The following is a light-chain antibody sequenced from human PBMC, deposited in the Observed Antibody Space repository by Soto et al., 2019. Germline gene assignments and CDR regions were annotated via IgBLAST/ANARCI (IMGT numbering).Light chain of an antibody. V-gene: IGLV2-14*01. CDR1: SSDVGAYIY. J-gene: IGLJ1*01. Sequence: QSALTQPASVSGSPGQSITIFCGGTSSDVGAYIYVSWYQQYPGKAPKLMISEVTNRPSGVSDRFSGSKSGNTASLTISGLQAEDEADYYCSSFTSRFTFVFGTGTKLTVL. CDR3: SSFTSRFTFV. CDR2: EVT.